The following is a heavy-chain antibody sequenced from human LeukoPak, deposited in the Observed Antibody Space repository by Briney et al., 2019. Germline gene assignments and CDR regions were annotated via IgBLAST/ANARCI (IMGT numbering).Heavy chain of an antibody. V-gene: IGHV4-34*01. Sequence: SETLSLTCAVYGGSFSGYYWSWIRQPPGKGLEWIGEINHSGSTNYNPSLKSRVTISVDTSKNQFSLKLSSVTAADTAVYYCARALSQWLAIREEYFDYWGQGTLVTVSS. CDR2: INHSGST. CDR3: ARALSQWLAIREEYFDY. J-gene: IGHJ4*02. CDR1: GGSFSGYY. D-gene: IGHD6-19*01.